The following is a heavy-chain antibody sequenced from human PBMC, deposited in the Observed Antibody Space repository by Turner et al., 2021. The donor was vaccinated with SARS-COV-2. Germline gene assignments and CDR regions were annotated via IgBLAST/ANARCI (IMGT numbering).Heavy chain of an antibody. CDR3: ARWASGIGVGYFDS. D-gene: IGHD1-26*01. V-gene: IGHV4-39*01. Sequence: QLQLQESGPGPVKPSETLSLICIVSGGHTSSRSFSWGWLRQPPGKGLEWIGTIFYSGNTYYNPSLKSRVAISVDTSKNQLSLNLSSVTAADAAVYYCARWASGIGVGYFDSWGQGTLVTVS. CDR2: IFYSGNT. J-gene: IGHJ4*02. CDR1: GGHTSSRSFS.